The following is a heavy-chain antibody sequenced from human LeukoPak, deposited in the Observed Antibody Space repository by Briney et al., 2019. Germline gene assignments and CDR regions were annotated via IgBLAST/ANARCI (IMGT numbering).Heavy chain of an antibody. CDR2: IYHSGST. CDR1: GYSISSGYY. J-gene: IGHJ4*02. Sequence: SETLSLTCAVSGYSISSGYYWGWIRQPPGKGLEWIGSIYHSGSTYYNPSLKSRVTISVDTSKNQFSLKLSSVTAADTAVYYCARGRAQSGAARPAKYYFDYWGQGTLVTVSS. V-gene: IGHV4-38-2*01. CDR3: ARGRAQSGAARPAKYYFDY. D-gene: IGHD6-6*01.